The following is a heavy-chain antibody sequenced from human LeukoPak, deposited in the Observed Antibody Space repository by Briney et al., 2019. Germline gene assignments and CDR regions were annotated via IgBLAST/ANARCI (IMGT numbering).Heavy chain of an antibody. CDR2: IYTSGST. Sequence: SETLSLTCTVSGGSISSYYWSWIRQPAGKGLEWVGRIYTSGSTNYNPSLKSRVTMSVDTSKNQFSLKLSSVTAADTAVYYCAREKYYGSGSYLDYWGQGTLVTVSS. V-gene: IGHV4-4*07. CDR1: GGSISSYY. D-gene: IGHD3-10*01. J-gene: IGHJ4*02. CDR3: AREKYYGSGSYLDY.